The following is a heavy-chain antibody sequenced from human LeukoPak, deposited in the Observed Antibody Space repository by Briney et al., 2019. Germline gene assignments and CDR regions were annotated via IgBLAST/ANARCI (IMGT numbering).Heavy chain of an antibody. D-gene: IGHD2-15*01. CDR1: GGSISSYY. CDR3: ARLNRYCSGGSCYPGWFDP. Sequence: SETVSLTCTVSGGSISSYYWSWIRQPPGKGLEWIGYIYSSGSTNYNPSLKTRVIISVDTSKNQFSLKLSSVTAADTAVYYCARLNRYCSGGSCYPGWFDPWGQGTLVTVSS. J-gene: IGHJ5*02. V-gene: IGHV4-59*08. CDR2: IYSSGST.